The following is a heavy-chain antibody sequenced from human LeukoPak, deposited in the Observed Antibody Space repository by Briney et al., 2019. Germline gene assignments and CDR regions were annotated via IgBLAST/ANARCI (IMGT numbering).Heavy chain of an antibody. CDR1: GYTFTGYY. CDR2: INPNSGGT. D-gene: IGHD3-3*01. Sequence: ASAKVSCKASGYTFTGYYMHWVRQAPGQGLEWMGWINPNSGGTNYEQKFQGRVTMTRDTSISTAYMELSRLRSDDTAVYYCARASRRITIFGVGENGYWGQGTLVTVSS. V-gene: IGHV1-2*02. CDR3: ARASRRITIFGVGENGY. J-gene: IGHJ4*02.